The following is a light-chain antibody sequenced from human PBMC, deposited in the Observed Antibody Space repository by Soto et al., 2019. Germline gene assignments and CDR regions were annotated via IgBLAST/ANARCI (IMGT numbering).Light chain of an antibody. J-gene: IGKJ3*01. CDR2: GAS. CDR1: QSVSSSY. CDR3: QQYGSSPRFT. V-gene: IGKV3-20*01. Sequence: EIVLTQSPGTLSLSPGERATLSCRASQSVSSSYLAWYQHKPGQAPRLLIYGASNRATGIPDRFSGSGSGTDFTLTISRLEREDLAVYYCQQYGSSPRFTFGPGTKVDIK.